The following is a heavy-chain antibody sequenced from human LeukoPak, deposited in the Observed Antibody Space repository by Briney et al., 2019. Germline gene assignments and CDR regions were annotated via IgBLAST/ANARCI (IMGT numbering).Heavy chain of an antibody. Sequence: GGSLRLSCAASGFTFSSYSMNWVRQAPGKGLEWVSSTSSSSSYIYYADSVKGRFTISRDNAKNSLYLQMNSLRAEDTAVYYCARGPGYCSGGSCYFFPTSYWGQGTLVTVSS. V-gene: IGHV3-21*01. CDR2: TSSSSSYI. CDR3: ARGPGYCSGGSCYFFPTSY. J-gene: IGHJ4*02. D-gene: IGHD2-15*01. CDR1: GFTFSSYS.